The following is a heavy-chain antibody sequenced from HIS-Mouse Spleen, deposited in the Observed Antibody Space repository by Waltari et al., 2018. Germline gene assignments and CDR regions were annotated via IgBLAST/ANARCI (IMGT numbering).Heavy chain of an antibody. V-gene: IGHV2-70*15. CDR1: GFSLSTRGMC. J-gene: IGHJ4*02. Sequence: QVTLRESGPALVKPTQTLTLTCPFHGFSLSTRGMCVSWIRQPPGKALEWLARIDWDDDKYYSTSLKTRLTISRDTSKNQVVLTMTNMDPLDTATYYCARIAEGYTSGWYAFDYWGQGTLVTVSS. D-gene: IGHD6-19*01. CDR3: ARIAEGYTSGWYAFDY. CDR2: IDWDDDK.